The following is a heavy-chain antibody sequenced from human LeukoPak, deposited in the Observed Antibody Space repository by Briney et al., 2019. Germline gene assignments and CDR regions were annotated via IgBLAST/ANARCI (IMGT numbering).Heavy chain of an antibody. Sequence: SVKVSCKASGGTFSSYAISWVRQAPGQGLEWVGGIIPIFGTANYAQKFQGRVTITADESTSTAYMELSSLRSEDTAVYYCASRASLDIVVVVAGAHNDAFDIWGQGTMVTVSS. J-gene: IGHJ3*02. D-gene: IGHD2-15*01. CDR2: IIPIFGTA. CDR3: ASRASLDIVVVVAGAHNDAFDI. V-gene: IGHV1-69*01. CDR1: GGTFSSYA.